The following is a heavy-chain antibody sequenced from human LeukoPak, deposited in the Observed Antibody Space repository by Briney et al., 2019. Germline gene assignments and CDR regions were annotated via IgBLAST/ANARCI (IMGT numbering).Heavy chain of an antibody. Sequence: GGSLRLSCAASGFTVSSYYMNWVRQAPGKGLDWVSLIFTDGRTYYTDSVKGRFTISRDNSKKMLFLQMNDLRAEDTAVYYCARDLHHYDSSSFLPFHHWGQGTQVTVSS. J-gene: IGHJ1*01. D-gene: IGHD3-22*01. CDR3: ARDLHHYDSSSFLPFHH. CDR2: IFTDGRT. V-gene: IGHV3-66*01. CDR1: GFTVSSYY.